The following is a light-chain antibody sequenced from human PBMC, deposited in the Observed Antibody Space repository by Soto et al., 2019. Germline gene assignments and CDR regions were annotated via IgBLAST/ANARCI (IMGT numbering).Light chain of an antibody. CDR1: QRIGSR. CDR3: QHSNSYYYT. J-gene: IGKJ2*01. V-gene: IGKV1-5*01. CDR2: DAS. Sequence: DIQMTQSPSTLSAFVGDRVTITCRASQRIGSRLAWYQQKPGKAPKLLIFDASRLESGVPSSFSGSGSETEFTLTISSLQPDDFATYYCQHSNSYYYTFGQGTKLEIK.